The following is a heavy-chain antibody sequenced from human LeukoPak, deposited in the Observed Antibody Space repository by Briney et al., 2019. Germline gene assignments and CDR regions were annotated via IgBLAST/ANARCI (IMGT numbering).Heavy chain of an antibody. Sequence: PGGSLRLSCAASGFTFSNYAMSWVRQAPGKGLEWVSAITSGDSTYYADSVKGRFTISRDNSKNTLYLQMNSLRAEDTAVYHSARAYSSSWYDYWGQGTLVTVSS. CDR2: ITSGDST. J-gene: IGHJ4*02. CDR1: GFTFSNYA. CDR3: ARAYSSSWYDY. D-gene: IGHD6-13*01. V-gene: IGHV3-23*01.